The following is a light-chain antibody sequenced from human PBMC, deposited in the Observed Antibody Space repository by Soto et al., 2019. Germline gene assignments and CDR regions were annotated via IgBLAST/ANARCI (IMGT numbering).Light chain of an antibody. CDR2: DAS. Sequence: EIVLTQSPATLSLSPGERATLSCRASQSVSSYLAWYQQKPGQAPRLLIYDASNTATGIPARFSGSGSGTDFTLTISSLEPEDFAVYYCHQRSNWPPWTFGQGTKVDIK. J-gene: IGKJ1*01. V-gene: IGKV3-11*01. CDR3: HQRSNWPPWT. CDR1: QSVSSY.